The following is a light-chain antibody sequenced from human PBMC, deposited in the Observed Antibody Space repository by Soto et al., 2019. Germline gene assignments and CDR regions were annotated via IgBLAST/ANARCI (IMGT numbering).Light chain of an antibody. CDR2: EVT. Sequence: QSALNQPASVSGSPGQPVTISCTATSSDVENYKLVSWYQQHPGKAPKLIIYEVTKRPSGVSNRFSGSKSANTASLTISGLQPEDEADYYCCSSVGSYVFGTGTKLTVL. CDR1: SSDVENYKL. V-gene: IGLV2-23*02. CDR3: CSSVGSYV. J-gene: IGLJ1*01.